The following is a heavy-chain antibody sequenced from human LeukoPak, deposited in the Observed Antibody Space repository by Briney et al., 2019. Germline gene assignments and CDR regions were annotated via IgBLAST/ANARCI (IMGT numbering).Heavy chain of an antibody. CDR1: GDSINSLDL. CDR2: MYLSGTT. CDR3: AGLVGRYSSGLYYYYFDY. D-gene: IGHD3-22*01. V-gene: IGHV4-4*02. Sequence: NSSETQSLTCTVSGDSINSLDLWSWVRQPPGKGLEWIGEMYLSGTTHSNPSVKSRVTISIDKSKNQFFLNLSSVTAADTAVYYCAGLVGRYSSGLYYYYFDYWGQGTLVTVSS. J-gene: IGHJ4*02.